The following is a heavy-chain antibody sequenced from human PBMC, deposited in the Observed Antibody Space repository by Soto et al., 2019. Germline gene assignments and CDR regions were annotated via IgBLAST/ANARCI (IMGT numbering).Heavy chain of an antibody. CDR3: AKAGSGSSNVGAFDI. CDR1: GFTFDDYA. V-gene: IGHV3-9*01. D-gene: IGHD3-10*01. Sequence: GGSLRLSCAASGFTFDDYAMHWVRQAPGKGLEWVSGISWNSGSIGYADSVKGRFTISRDNAKNSLYLQMNSLRAEDTALYYCAKAGSGSSNVGAFDIWGQGTMVTVSS. J-gene: IGHJ3*02. CDR2: ISWNSGSI.